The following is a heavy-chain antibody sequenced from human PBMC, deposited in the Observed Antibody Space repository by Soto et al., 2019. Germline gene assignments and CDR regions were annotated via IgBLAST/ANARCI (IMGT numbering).Heavy chain of an antibody. CDR3: ARDAYSYGRYLDY. J-gene: IGHJ4*02. CDR2: ISYDGSNK. V-gene: IGHV3-30-3*01. D-gene: IGHD5-18*01. CDR1: GFTFSSYA. Sequence: QVQLVESGGGVVQPGRSLRLSCAASGFTFSSYAMHWVRQAPGKGLEWVAVISYDGSNKYYADSVKGRFTISRDNSKNTLYLQMNSLRAEDTAVYYCARDAYSYGRYLDYWGQGTLVTVSS.